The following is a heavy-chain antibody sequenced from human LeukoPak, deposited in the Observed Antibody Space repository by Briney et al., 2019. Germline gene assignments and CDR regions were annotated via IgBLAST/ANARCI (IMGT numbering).Heavy chain of an antibody. V-gene: IGHV3-48*01. D-gene: IGHD5-12*01. CDR2: ISSSSSTI. CDR1: GFTFSSYS. Sequence: GGSLRLSCAASGFTFSSYSMNWVRQAPGKGLEWVSYISSSSSTIYYADSVKGRFTISRDNAKNSLYLQMNSLRAEDTAVYFCARNVGGYQTLFDYWGQGTLVTVSS. J-gene: IGHJ4*02. CDR3: ARNVGGYQTLFDY.